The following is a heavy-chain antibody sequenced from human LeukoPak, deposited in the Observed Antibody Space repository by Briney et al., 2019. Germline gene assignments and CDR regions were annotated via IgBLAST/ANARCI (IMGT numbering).Heavy chain of an antibody. CDR3: ARGVRGSCRPRYYYYYMDV. V-gene: IGHV1-8*01. Sequence: ASVKVSCKASGYTFTSYDINWVRQATGQGLEWMGWMNPNSGNTGYAQKFQGRVTMTRNTSISTAYMELSSLRSEDTAVYYCARGVRGSCRPRYYYYYMDVWGKGTTVTVSS. D-gene: IGHD3-16*02. CDR2: MNPNSGNT. CDR1: GYTFTSYD. J-gene: IGHJ6*03.